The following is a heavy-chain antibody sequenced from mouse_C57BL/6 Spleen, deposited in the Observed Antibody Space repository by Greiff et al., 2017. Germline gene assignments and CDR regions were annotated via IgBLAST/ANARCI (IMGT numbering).Heavy chain of an antibody. J-gene: IGHJ3*01. D-gene: IGHD1-1*01. Sequence: VQLQQSGPELVKPGASVKISCKASGYAFSSSWMNWVKQRPGKGLEWIGRIYPGDGDTNYNGKFKGKATLTADKSSSTAYMQLSSLTSEDSAVYFCARRGGSSHGFAYWGQGTLVTVSA. CDR1: GYAFSSSW. CDR3: ARRGGSSHGFAY. CDR2: IYPGDGDT. V-gene: IGHV1-82*01.